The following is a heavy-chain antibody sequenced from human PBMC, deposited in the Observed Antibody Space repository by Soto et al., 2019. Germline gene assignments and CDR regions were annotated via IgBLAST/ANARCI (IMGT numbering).Heavy chain of an antibody. CDR2: ISISSRTI. J-gene: IGHJ5*02. CDR3: ARDNGRAGSFDP. D-gene: IGHD6-13*01. Sequence: EMQLVESGGGLVQPGGSLRLSCAASGFTFRSYSMNWVRQAPGKGLEWVSYISISSRTIYYADSVKGRFTISRDDAKNSLYLQMNSLRDEDTSVYYCARDNGRAGSFDPWGQGTLVTVSS. CDR1: GFTFRSYS. V-gene: IGHV3-48*02.